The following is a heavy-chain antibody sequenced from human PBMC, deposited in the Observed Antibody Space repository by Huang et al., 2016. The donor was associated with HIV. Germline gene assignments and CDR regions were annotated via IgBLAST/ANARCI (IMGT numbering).Heavy chain of an antibody. CDR1: GYSFHNYW. V-gene: IGHV5-51*01. CDR2: IDPGGADA. D-gene: IGHD3-22*01. J-gene: IGHJ4*02. Sequence: VQLVQSGAEVKKPGAALKISCKGSGYSFHNYWIGWVRQMPGKGLGWGGVIDPGGADARYRPAVEGHVTISAAKSVSTAYLQRTSLKASDTAIDYWARVHNYLDSSIDGPYYVDFWGRGTLVTVSS. CDR3: ARVHNYLDSSIDGPYYVDF.